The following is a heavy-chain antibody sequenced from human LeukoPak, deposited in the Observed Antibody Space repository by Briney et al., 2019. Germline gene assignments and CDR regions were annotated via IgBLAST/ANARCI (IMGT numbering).Heavy chain of an antibody. Sequence: SETLSLTCAVSGGSISSGGYSWSWLRQPPGKGLEWIGYIYHSGSTYYNPSLKSRVTISVDRSKNQFSLKLSSVTAADTAVYYCARSGSYFRWFDPWGQGTLVTVSS. CDR2: IYHSGST. CDR3: ARSGSYFRWFDP. V-gene: IGHV4-30-2*01. D-gene: IGHD1-26*01. J-gene: IGHJ5*02. CDR1: GGSISSGGYS.